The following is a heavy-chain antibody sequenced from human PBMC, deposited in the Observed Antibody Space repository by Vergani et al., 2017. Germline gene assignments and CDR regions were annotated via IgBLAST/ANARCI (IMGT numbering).Heavy chain of an antibody. CDR1: GFTFSSYA. D-gene: IGHD6-19*01. CDR2: ISYDGSNK. J-gene: IGHJ4*02. Sequence: QVQLVESGGGVVQPGRSLRLSCAASGFTFSSYAMHWVRQAPGKGLEWVAVISYDGSNKYYADSVKGRFTISRDDSKNTLYLQMNSLRAEDTAVYYCARDGGGIAVAGMFFDYWGQGTLVTVSS. CDR3: ARDGGGIAVAGMFFDY. V-gene: IGHV3-30-3*01.